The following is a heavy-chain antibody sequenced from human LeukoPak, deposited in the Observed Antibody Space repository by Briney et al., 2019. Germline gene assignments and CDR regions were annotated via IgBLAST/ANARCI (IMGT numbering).Heavy chain of an antibody. CDR2: IYSDNT. CDR3: ARRAGAYSHPYDY. V-gene: IGHV3-53*01. J-gene: IGHJ4*02. CDR1: GFTVSTNS. D-gene: IGHD4/OR15-4a*01. Sequence: GGSLRLSCTVSGFTVSTNSVSWVRQAPGKGLEWVSFIYSDNTHYSDSVKGRFTISRDNSKNTLYLQMNSLRAEDTAVYYCARRAGAYSHPYDYWGQGTLVTVSS.